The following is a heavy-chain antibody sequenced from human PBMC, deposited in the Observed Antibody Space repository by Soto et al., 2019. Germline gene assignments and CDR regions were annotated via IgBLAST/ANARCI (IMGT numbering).Heavy chain of an antibody. CDR3: ARVGGGYAKN. CDR2: INHSGST. J-gene: IGHJ4*02. CDR1: GGSFSGYY. Sequence: ASETLSLTCAVYGGSFSGYYWSWIRQPPGKGLEWIGEINHSGSTNYNPSLKSRVTISVDTSKNQFSLKLSSVTAADTAVYYCARVGGGYAKNWGQGTLVTVSS. D-gene: IGHD5-12*01. V-gene: IGHV4-34*01.